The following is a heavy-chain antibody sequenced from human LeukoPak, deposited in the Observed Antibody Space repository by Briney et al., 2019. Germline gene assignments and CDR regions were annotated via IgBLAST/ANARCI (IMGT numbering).Heavy chain of an antibody. V-gene: IGHV3-7*03. Sequence: GGSLRLSCAASGFTLGSHWMTWVRQAPGEGLEFVANIGQDGSEINYADSVRGRFTISRDNAKNSLYLQMNSLTAEDTALYYCARERQQIRYFDYWGRGTLVTVSS. CDR1: GFTLGSHW. J-gene: IGHJ4*02. D-gene: IGHD6-13*01. CDR3: ARERQQIRYFDY. CDR2: IGQDGSEI.